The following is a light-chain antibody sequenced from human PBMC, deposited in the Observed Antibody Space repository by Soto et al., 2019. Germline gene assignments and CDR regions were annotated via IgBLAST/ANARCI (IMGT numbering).Light chain of an antibody. Sequence: RDKNTGLASQGINNYLAWHQQKPGKAPKLLIFAATTLQGGVPLRFSGSGSGTEFTLAFSILQPEDFAIYYCQVPHSLPLTFAEGTKLDIK. V-gene: IGKV1-9*01. CDR2: AAT. CDR3: QVPHSLPLT. J-gene: IGKJ4*01. CDR1: QGINNY.